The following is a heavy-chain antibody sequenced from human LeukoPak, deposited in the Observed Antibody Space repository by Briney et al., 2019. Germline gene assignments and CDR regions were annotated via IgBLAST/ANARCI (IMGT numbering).Heavy chain of an antibody. Sequence: GGSLRLSCAASGFTFSNSWMNWVRQAPGKGLEWVGRIRSKSDGGATDYAAPVKGTFTVSRDDSKHTLYLLMDSLKTEASAVYYCTTVIRGYVVFDYWGQGTLVTVSS. V-gene: IGHV3-15*01. D-gene: IGHD5-12*01. J-gene: IGHJ4*02. CDR1: GFTFSNSW. CDR2: IRSKSDGGAT. CDR3: TTVIRGYVVFDY.